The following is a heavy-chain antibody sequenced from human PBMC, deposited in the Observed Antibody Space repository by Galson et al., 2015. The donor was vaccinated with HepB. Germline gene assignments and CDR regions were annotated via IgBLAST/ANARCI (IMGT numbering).Heavy chain of an antibody. CDR3: ARDMVVGAKDPTFDY. J-gene: IGHJ4*02. CDR1: GFTFSSYS. CDR2: ISSSSSYI. D-gene: IGHD1-26*01. V-gene: IGHV3-21*01. Sequence: SLRLSCAASGFTFSSYSMNWVRQAPGKGLEWVSSISSSSSYIYYADSVKGRFTISRDNAKNSLYLQMNSLRAEDTAVYYCARDMVVGAKDPTFDYWGQGTLVTVSS.